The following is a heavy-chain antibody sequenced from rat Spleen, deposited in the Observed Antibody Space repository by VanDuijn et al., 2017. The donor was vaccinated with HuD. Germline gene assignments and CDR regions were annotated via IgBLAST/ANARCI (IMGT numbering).Heavy chain of an antibody. CDR1: GFTFSDYY. V-gene: IGHV5S13*01. Sequence: EVLLVESDGGLVQPGRSLKLSCAASGFTFSDYYMAWVRQAPTKGLEWVASISTGGGNTFYRDSVKGRFTISRYNAKNTQYLQMDSLRSEDTATYYCTRHGGLRNWFAYWGQGTLVAVSS. J-gene: IGHJ3*01. CDR2: ISTGGGNT. D-gene: IGHD1-11*01. CDR3: TRHGGLRNWFAY.